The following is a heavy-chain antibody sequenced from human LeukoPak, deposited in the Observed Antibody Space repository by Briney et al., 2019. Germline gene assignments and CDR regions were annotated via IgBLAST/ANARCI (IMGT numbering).Heavy chain of an antibody. Sequence: SETLSLTCTVSGGSISSHYWSWIRQPPGKGLEGIGYIYYTGTTNYNSSLKSLLTISIDTSKNQFSLKLSSVTAADTAVYYCARGTPYDFWSGYYTPQFDPWGQGTLVTVSS. CDR3: ARGTPYDFWSGYYTPQFDP. CDR1: GGSISSHY. CDR2: IYYTGTT. J-gene: IGHJ5*02. D-gene: IGHD3-3*01. V-gene: IGHV4-59*11.